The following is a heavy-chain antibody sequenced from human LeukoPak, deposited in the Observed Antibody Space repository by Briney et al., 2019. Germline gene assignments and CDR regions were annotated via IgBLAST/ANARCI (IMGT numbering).Heavy chain of an antibody. Sequence: SETLSLTCAVYGGSFSGYYWSWIRQPPGKGLEWIGEINHSGSTNYSPSLKSRVTISVDTSKNQFSLKLSSVTAADTAVYYCARGSRSSRRSDYYGMDVWGQGITVTVSS. CDR2: INHSGST. D-gene: IGHD2-2*01. J-gene: IGHJ6*02. CDR3: ARGSRSSRRSDYYGMDV. V-gene: IGHV4-34*01. CDR1: GGSFSGYY.